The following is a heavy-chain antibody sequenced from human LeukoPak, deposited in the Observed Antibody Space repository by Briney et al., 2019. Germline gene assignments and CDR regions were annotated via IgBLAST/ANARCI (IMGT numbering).Heavy chain of an antibody. CDR2: ISGSGGST. CDR1: GFTFSSYA. Sequence: PGGSLRLSCAASGFTFSSYAMSWVRQAPGEGLEWVSAISGSGGSTYYADSVKGRFTISRDNSKNTLYLQMNSLRAEDTSVYYCAPLGYCSSTSCYGGIDYWGQGTLVTVSS. J-gene: IGHJ4*02. CDR3: APLGYCSSTSCYGGIDY. D-gene: IGHD2-2*01. V-gene: IGHV3-23*01.